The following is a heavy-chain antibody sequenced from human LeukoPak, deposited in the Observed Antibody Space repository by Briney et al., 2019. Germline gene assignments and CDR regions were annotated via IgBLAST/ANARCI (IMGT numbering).Heavy chain of an antibody. J-gene: IGHJ4*02. D-gene: IGHD1-26*01. V-gene: IGHV4-59*01. CDR3: ARGNSGSYYPFDY. CDR2: IYYSGST. Sequence: SETLSLTCTVSGGSISSYYWSWIRQPPGKGLEWIGYIYYSGSTNYNPSLKSRVTISVDTSKNQFSLKLSSVTAADTAVYYCARGNSGSYYPFDYWGQGTLVTVSS. CDR1: GGSISSYY.